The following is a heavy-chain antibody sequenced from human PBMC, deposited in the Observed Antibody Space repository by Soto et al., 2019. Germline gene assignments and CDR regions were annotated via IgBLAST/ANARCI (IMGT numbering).Heavy chain of an antibody. CDR1: GYTFTSYA. D-gene: IGHD2-2*01. CDR2: MNPNSGNT. J-gene: IGHJ5*02. Sequence: GASVKVSCKASGYTFTSYAISWVRQATGQGLEWMGWMNPNSGNTGYAQKFQGRVTMTRNTSISTAYMELSSLRSEDTAVYYCARVRPSSTSFDKLYNWFDPWGQGTLVTVSS. V-gene: IGHV1-8*02. CDR3: ARVRPSSTSFDKLYNWFDP.